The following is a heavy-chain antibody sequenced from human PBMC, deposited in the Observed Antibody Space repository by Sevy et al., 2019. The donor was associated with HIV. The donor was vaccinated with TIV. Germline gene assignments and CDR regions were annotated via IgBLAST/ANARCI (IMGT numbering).Heavy chain of an antibody. J-gene: IGHJ3*02. CDR1: GYSFTSYW. Sequence: GESLKISCKGSGYSFTSYWIGWVRQMPGKGLEGMGMIYPGESDPRYSPSFKGQVTISADKSISTAYLQWSSLKASDTAMYYCARQDYYYDSSNAFDIWGQGTMVTVSS. V-gene: IGHV5-51*01. D-gene: IGHD3-22*01. CDR3: ARQDYYYDSSNAFDI. CDR2: IYPGESDP.